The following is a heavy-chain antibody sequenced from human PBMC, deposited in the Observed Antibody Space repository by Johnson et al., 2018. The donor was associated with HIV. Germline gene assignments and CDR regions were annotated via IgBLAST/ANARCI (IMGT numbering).Heavy chain of an antibody. CDR3: AKDLDSSGYYSLTDAFDI. CDR1: GFPVTSNF. CDR2: VYSGGST. Sequence: VQLVESGGGVVQPGGSLRLSCAASGFPVTSNFMTWVRQPPGKGLDWVSAVYSGGSTYYADSVKGRFTISRDNSKNTLYLQMNSLRAEDTAVYYCAKDLDSSGYYSLTDAFDIWGQGTMVTVSS. V-gene: IGHV3-66*02. D-gene: IGHD3-22*01. J-gene: IGHJ3*02.